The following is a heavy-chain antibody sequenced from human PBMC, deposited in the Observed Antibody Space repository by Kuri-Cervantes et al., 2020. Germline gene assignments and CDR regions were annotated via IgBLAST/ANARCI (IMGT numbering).Heavy chain of an antibody. V-gene: IGHV3-11*04. J-gene: IGHJ4*02. D-gene: IGHD3-22*01. CDR1: GFTFSDYY. CDR3: ARDLYDSSGYAALDY. CDR2: ISSSGSTI. Sequence: GESLKISCAASGFTFSDYYMSWIRQAPGKGLEWVSYISSSGSTIYYADSVKGRFTIFRDNAKNSLYLQMNSLRDEDTAVYYCARDLYDSSGYAALDYWGQGTLVTVSS.